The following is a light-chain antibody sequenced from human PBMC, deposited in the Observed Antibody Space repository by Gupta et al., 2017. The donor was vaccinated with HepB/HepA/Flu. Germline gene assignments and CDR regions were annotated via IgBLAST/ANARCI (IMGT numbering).Light chain of an antibody. J-gene: IGKJ2*04. V-gene: IGKV3-11*01. CDR3: QQRSNWPMCS. CDR1: QSVSSY. CDR2: DAS. Sequence: EIVLTQSPATLSLSPGERATLSCRASQSVSSYLAWYQQKPGQAPRLLIYDASNRATGIPARFSGSGSGKDFTLTISSREPEDFAVYYCQQRSNWPMCSFGQGTKMEIK.